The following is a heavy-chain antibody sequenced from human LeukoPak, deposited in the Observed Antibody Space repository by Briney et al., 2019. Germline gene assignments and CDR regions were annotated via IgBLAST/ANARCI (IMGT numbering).Heavy chain of an antibody. CDR2: IYYSGST. J-gene: IGHJ4*02. CDR1: GGSISTDF. V-gene: IGHV4-59*08. CDR3: ARRRGGWPFDY. Sequence: SETLSLTCTVSGGSISTDFWTWIRQPPGKGLEWIGYIYYSGSTNYNPSLKSRVTISIDTSKNQFSLKLSSVTAADTAVYYCARRRGGWPFDYWGQGTLVTVSS. D-gene: IGHD6-19*01.